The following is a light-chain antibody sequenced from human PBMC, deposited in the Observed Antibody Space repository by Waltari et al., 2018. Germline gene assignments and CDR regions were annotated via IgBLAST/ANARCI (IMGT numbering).Light chain of an antibody. CDR3: HQYYSPPLT. Sequence: TQSPATLSVSLGERVTLTCRASESISINLAWYQQKPGQPPRLIIHGASKRATGVPARFAGSGSRTEFTLTITSLQSEDIAVYYCHQYYSPPLTFGQGTRLEI. CDR2: GAS. J-gene: IGKJ5*01. CDR1: ESISIN. V-gene: IGKV3-15*01.